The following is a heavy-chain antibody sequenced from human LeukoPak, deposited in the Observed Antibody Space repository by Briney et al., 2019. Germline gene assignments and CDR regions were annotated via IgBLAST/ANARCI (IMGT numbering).Heavy chain of an antibody. CDR1: GFTFDDYA. J-gene: IGHJ6*03. Sequence: GGSPRLSCAASGFTFDDYAMHWVRQAPGKGLEWVSLISWDGGSTYYADSVKGRFTISRDNSKNSLYLQMNSLRAEDTALYYCAKDQNARDTAMVSQYYYYYMDVWGKGTTVTVSS. V-gene: IGHV3-43D*03. CDR3: AKDQNARDTAMVSQYYYYYMDV. D-gene: IGHD5-18*01. CDR2: ISWDGGST.